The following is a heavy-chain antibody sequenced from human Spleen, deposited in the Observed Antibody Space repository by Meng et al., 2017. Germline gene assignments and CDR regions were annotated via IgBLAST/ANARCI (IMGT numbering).Heavy chain of an antibody. CDR3: AQSLWFGVFDP. CDR2: IYWDDDK. V-gene: IGHV2-5*02. J-gene: IGHJ5*02. Sequence: HITLKESGPAQVKPTQTLALTCTFSGFSLSTSVVGVGWIRQPPGKALEWLALIYWDDDKRYSTSLKSRLTITKDTSKNQVVLTMTNMDPVDTATYYCAQSLWFGVFDPWGQGTLVTVSS. CDR1: GFSLSTSVVG. D-gene: IGHD3-10*01.